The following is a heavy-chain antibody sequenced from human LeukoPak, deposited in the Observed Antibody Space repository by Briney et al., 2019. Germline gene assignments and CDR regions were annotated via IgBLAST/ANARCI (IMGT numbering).Heavy chain of an antibody. V-gene: IGHV1-2*02. D-gene: IGHD4-11*01. J-gene: IGHJ5*02. CDR1: GYTFTGYY. CDR2: NNPNSGGT. CDR3: ARGQSKRLPSWFDP. Sequence: ASVKVSCKASGYTFTGYYMHWVRQAPGQGLEWMGWNNPNSGGTNYAQKFQGRVTMTRDTSISTAYMELSRLRSDDTAVCYCARGQSKRLPSWFDPWGQGTLVTVSS.